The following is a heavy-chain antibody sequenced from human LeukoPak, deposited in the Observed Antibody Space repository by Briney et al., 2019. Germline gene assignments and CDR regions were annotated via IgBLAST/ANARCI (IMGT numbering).Heavy chain of an antibody. Sequence: SETLSLTCTVSGGSISSYQWSWIRQPPGKGLEWIGYTSYSGRTNYNPSLESRVTISVDTSKNQFSLKLTSVTAADTAIYYCARRGGYCSGGSCELDYWGQGTLVTVSS. D-gene: IGHD2-15*01. CDR3: ARRGGYCSGGSCELDY. CDR2: TSYSGRT. V-gene: IGHV4-59*08. CDR1: GGSISSYQ. J-gene: IGHJ4*02.